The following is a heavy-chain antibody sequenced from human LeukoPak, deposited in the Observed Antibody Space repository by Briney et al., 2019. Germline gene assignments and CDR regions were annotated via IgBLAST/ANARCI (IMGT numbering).Heavy chain of an antibody. CDR2: INPSGGST. D-gene: IGHD2-2*01. Sequence: ASVKVSCKASGYAFTNYGISWVRQAPGQGLEWMGIINPSGGSTSYAQKFQGRVTMTRDTSTSTAYMELSSLRSEDTAVYYCAYIVVVPAIADYWGQGTLVTVSS. CDR1: GYAFTNYG. V-gene: IGHV1-46*03. J-gene: IGHJ4*02. CDR3: AYIVVVPAIADY.